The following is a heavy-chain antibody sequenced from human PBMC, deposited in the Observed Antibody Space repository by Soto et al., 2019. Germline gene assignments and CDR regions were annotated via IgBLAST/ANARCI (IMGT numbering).Heavy chain of an antibody. D-gene: IGHD2-2*01. V-gene: IGHV4-34*01. CDR2: INHRGST. CDR1: GGSFSGYY. Sequence: SETLSLTCVVYGGSFSGYYWSWIRQSPGKGLEWIGGINHRGSTNYNPSLESRVTISVDTSKNQFSLKLPSVTAADTAMYYCARDGFCTSTACRVGNWFDPWGQGTLVTVSS. J-gene: IGHJ5*02. CDR3: ARDGFCTSTACRVGNWFDP.